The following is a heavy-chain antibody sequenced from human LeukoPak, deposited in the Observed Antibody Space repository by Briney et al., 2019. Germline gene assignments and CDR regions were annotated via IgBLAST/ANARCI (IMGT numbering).Heavy chain of an antibody. CDR1: GYTFTGYY. Sequence: GASVKVSCKASGYTFTGYYMHWVRQAPGQGLEWMGWINPNSGGTNYAQKFQGRVTMTRDTSISTAYMELSRLRSDDTAVYYCAGWLQYSYYYYMDVWGKGTTVTVSS. J-gene: IGHJ6*03. D-gene: IGHD5-24*01. CDR2: INPNSGGT. CDR3: AGWLQYSYYYYMDV. V-gene: IGHV1-2*02.